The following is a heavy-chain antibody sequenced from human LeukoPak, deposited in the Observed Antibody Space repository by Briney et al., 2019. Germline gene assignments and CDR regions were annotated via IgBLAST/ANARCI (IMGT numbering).Heavy chain of an antibody. Sequence: GGSLRLSCAASGFNFGDSRMTWVRQAPGKGLQWVASINPDGSVKHYVDSVRGRFTISRDNADNSLYLQMSTLRAEDTAVYYCARLVGMVTTYDLWGHGTMVSVSS. CDR3: ARLVGMVTTYDL. CDR1: GFNFGDSR. CDR2: INPDGSVK. D-gene: IGHD1-26*01. V-gene: IGHV3-7*04. J-gene: IGHJ3*01.